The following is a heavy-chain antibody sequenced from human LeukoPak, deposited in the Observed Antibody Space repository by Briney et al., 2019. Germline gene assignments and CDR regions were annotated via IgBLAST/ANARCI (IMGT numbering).Heavy chain of an antibody. V-gene: IGHV1-18*01. CDR3: ARDSECSSSSRRFDP. D-gene: IGHD6-6*01. CDR2: ISAYNGNT. CDR1: GYTFTSYG. J-gene: IGHJ5*02. Sequence: ASVKVSCKASGYTFTSYGISWVRQAPGQGLEWMGWISAYNGNTNYAQKLQGRVTMTTDTSTSTAYMELRSLRSDDTAVYYCARDSECSSSSRRFDPWGQGTLVTVSS.